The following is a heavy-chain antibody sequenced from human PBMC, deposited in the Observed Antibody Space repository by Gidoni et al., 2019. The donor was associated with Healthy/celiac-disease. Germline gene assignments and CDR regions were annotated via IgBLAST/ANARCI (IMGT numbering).Heavy chain of an antibody. J-gene: IGHJ4*02. Sequence: QVQLVQSGAEVKKPGASVQVSGKASGYTFTSYYMHWVRQAPGQGLEWMGIINPSGGSTSYAQKFQGRVTMTRDTSTSTVYMELSSLRSEDTAVYYCARDRYPITMVRGVHFDYWGQGTLVTVSS. CDR3: ARDRYPITMVRGVHFDY. CDR2: INPSGGST. D-gene: IGHD3-10*01. V-gene: IGHV1-46*03. CDR1: GYTFTSYY.